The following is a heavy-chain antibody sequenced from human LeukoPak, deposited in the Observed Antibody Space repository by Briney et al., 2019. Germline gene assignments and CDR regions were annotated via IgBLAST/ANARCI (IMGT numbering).Heavy chain of an antibody. CDR1: GGSLSSYY. CDR3: ASSPSTYYDFWTN. D-gene: IGHD3-3*01. V-gene: IGHV4-59*12. CDR2: IYYSGST. Sequence: PSETLSLTCTVSGGSLSSYYWSWIRQPPGKGLEWIGYIYYSGSTNYNPSLKSRVTISIETSKNQFSLKLSSVTAADTAVYYCASSPSTYYDFWTNWGQGTLVTVSS. J-gene: IGHJ4*02.